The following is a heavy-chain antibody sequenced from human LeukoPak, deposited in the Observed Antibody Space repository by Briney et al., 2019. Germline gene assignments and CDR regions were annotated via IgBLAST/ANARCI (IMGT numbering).Heavy chain of an antibody. V-gene: IGHV3-74*01. CDR3: ARAGKLCGGDCYSVYGY. CDR1: GFSFTSYW. D-gene: IGHD2-21*01. Sequence: GGSLRLSCAASGFSFTSYWMHWVRQAPGKGLVWVSHINNDGSTTSYADSVKGRFTISRDNAKNTLYLQMNSLRAEDTAVYYCARAGKLCGGDCYSVYGYWGQGTLVTVSS. CDR2: INNDGSTT. J-gene: IGHJ4*02.